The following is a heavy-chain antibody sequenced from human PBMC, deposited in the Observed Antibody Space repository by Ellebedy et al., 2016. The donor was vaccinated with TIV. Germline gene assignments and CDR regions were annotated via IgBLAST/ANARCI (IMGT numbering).Heavy chain of an antibody. J-gene: IGHJ4*01. Sequence: ASVTVSCXASGYSLTDYYIHWVRQAPGQGLEWMGWINPNSGGTNYAQQFQGRVTMTRDTAISTAYMELSGLRSDDTAVYYCARLPSAGLPYWGQGTLVTVSS. V-gene: IGHV1-2*02. CDR1: GYSLTDYY. CDR2: INPNSGGT. CDR3: ARLPSAGLPY. D-gene: IGHD2-2*01.